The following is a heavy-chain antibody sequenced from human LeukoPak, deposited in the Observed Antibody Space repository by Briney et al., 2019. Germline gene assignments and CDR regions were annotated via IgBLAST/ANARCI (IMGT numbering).Heavy chain of an antibody. Sequence: PGGSLRLSCAASGFTFSSYWMSWVRQAPGKGLEWVANIKQDGSEKYYVDSVKGRFTISRDSAKNSLYLQMNSLRAEDTAVYYCARAGLLWFGELSVDVWGKGTTVTVSS. V-gene: IGHV3-7*01. D-gene: IGHD3-10*01. CDR3: ARAGLLWFGELSVDV. J-gene: IGHJ6*04. CDR2: IKQDGSEK. CDR1: GFTFSSYW.